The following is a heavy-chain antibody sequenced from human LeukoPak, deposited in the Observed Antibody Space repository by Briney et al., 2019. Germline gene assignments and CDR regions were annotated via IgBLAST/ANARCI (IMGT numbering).Heavy chain of an antibody. V-gene: IGHV3-15*01. Sequence: GGSLRLPCAASGFTFSDAWMSWVRQAPGKGLECVGRIKSKTDGGITDYAAPVKGRFTISRDDSKNTLYLQMNSLKAEDTAVYYCSTDHGRGLWSGYTAFDIWGQGTLVAVST. CDR3: STDHGRGLWSGYTAFDI. D-gene: IGHD3-3*01. J-gene: IGHJ3*02. CDR2: IKSKTDGGIT. CDR1: GFTFSDAW.